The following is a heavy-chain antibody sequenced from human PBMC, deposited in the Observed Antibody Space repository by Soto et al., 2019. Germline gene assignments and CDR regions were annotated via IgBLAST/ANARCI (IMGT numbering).Heavy chain of an antibody. CDR3: ARALWTTVTTRPPGTLDY. J-gene: IGHJ4*02. D-gene: IGHD4-17*01. V-gene: IGHV3-30-3*01. CDR2: ISYDGSNK. CDR1: GFTFSSYA. Sequence: GGSLRLSCAASGFTFSSYAMHWVRQAPGKGLEWVAVISYDGSNKYYADSVKGRFTISRDNSKNTLYLQMNSLRAEDTAVYYCARALWTTVTTRPPGTLDYWGQGTLVTVSS.